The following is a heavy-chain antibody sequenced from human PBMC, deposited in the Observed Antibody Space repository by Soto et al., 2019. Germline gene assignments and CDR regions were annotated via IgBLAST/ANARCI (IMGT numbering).Heavy chain of an antibody. Sequence: EVQLLESGGGLVQPGGSLRLSCAASGFTFSSYAMSWVRQAPGKGLEWVSAISGSGGSTYYADSVKGRFTISRDNSKNTLYLQMNSLRAEDTAVYHCAKKDMAYYYDSSGYYWVDYWGHGTLVTVSS. CDR3: AKKDMAYYYDSSGYYWVDY. CDR1: GFTFSSYA. J-gene: IGHJ4*01. CDR2: ISGSGGST. V-gene: IGHV3-23*01. D-gene: IGHD3-22*01.